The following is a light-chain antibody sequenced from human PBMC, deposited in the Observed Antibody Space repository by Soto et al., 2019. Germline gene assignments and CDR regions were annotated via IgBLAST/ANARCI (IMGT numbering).Light chain of an antibody. J-gene: IGKJ4*01. CDR3: QQYNDWPLT. CDR2: GAS. V-gene: IGKV3-15*01. CDR1: QSVSTN. Sequence: EIGRTQSPATLSVSPWERASLACGASQSVSTNLAWYQQKPAQAPRLLIYGASTRATGIPARFSGGGSGTEFTLTISSLQSADFAVYYCQQYNDWPLTFGGGTKVDI.